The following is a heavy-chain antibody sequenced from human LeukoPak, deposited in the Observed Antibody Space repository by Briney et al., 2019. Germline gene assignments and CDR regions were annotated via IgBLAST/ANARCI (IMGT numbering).Heavy chain of an antibody. CDR1: GFTFSRYD. V-gene: IGHV3-13*01. Sequence: GGSLRLSCAASGFTFSRYDMHWIRQATGKGLEWVSGIGTAGDTYYAGSVKGRFTISRENAKNSLYLQMNSLTAGDTAVYYCAGAGSETQWRAFDFWGQGALVTVFS. J-gene: IGHJ4*02. CDR2: IGTAGDT. D-gene: IGHD6-19*01. CDR3: AGAGSETQWRAFDF.